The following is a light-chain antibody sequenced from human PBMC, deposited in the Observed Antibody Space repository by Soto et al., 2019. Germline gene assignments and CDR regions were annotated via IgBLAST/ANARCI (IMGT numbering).Light chain of an antibody. CDR2: DAS. V-gene: IGKV3-11*01. Sequence: IVWTQSPGTLCLSPGEMATLSCGASQSVSNYLAWYQQKPGQAPKLLIYDASNRATGIPGRFSGSGSGTDFTLTISSLEPEDFAVYYCQQRSNWPPITFGQGTRLEIK. CDR3: QQRSNWPPIT. J-gene: IGKJ5*01. CDR1: QSVSNY.